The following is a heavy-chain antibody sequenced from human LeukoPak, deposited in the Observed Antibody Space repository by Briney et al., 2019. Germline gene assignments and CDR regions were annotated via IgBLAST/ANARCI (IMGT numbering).Heavy chain of an antibody. CDR3: ARGPLYYDILTGYYDY. Sequence: SETLSLTCTFSGSSISDYYWSWIRQPPGKGLEWIGVIHYSGGADYNPSLKSRVAVSLDTSKNQFSLKLTSVTAADTAVYYCARGPLYYDILTGYYDYWGQGTLVTVSS. J-gene: IGHJ4*02. CDR2: IHYSGGA. D-gene: IGHD3-9*01. CDR1: GSSISDYY. V-gene: IGHV4-59*01.